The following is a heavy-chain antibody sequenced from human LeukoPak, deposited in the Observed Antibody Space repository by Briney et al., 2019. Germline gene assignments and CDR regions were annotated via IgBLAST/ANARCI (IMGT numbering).Heavy chain of an antibody. V-gene: IGHV1-46*01. CDR3: ARRIAGRLVNDAFDI. Sequence: ASVKVSCKASGYTFTSYYMHWVRQAPGQGLEWMGIINPSGGSTSYAQKLQGRVTMTRDMSTSTVYMELSSLRSEDTAVYYCARRIAGRLVNDAFDIWGQGTMVTVSS. CDR1: GYTFTSYY. D-gene: IGHD6-6*01. CDR2: INPSGGST. J-gene: IGHJ3*02.